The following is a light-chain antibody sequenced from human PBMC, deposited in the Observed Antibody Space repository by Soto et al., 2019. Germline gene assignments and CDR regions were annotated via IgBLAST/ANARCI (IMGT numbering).Light chain of an antibody. CDR2: DVI. Sequence: QSVLTQPASVSGSPGQSITISCIGTSSDIGAFNHVSWHQQHPGKAPKLIIYDVINRPSGVSNRFSGSKTGNTASLIISGLQAEDEADYYCCSYAGSYTLYVFGTGTKVTVL. V-gene: IGLV2-14*03. J-gene: IGLJ1*01. CDR1: SSDIGAFNH. CDR3: CSYAGSYTLYV.